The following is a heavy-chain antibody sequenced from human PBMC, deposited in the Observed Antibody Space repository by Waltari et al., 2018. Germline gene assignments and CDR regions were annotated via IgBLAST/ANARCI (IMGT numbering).Heavy chain of an antibody. CDR1: GFTFSSYA. D-gene: IGHD2-8*02. CDR2: ISYDGSNK. Sequence: QVQLVESGGGVVQPGRSLRLSCAASGFTFSSYAMHWVRQAPGKGLEWVAVISYDGSNKYYADSVKGRFTISRDNSKNTLYLQMNSLRAEDTAVYYCARGGGGVLYYFDYWGQGTLVTVSS. J-gene: IGHJ4*02. V-gene: IGHV3-30-3*01. CDR3: ARGGGGVLYYFDY.